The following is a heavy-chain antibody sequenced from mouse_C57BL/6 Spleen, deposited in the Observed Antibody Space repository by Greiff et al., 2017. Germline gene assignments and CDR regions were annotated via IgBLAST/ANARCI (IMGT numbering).Heavy chain of an antibody. Sequence: QVQLQQPGAELVMPGASVKLSCKASGYTFTSYWMHWVKQRPGQGLEWIGEIDPSDSYTNYNQKFKGKSTLTVDKSSSTAYMQLSSLTSEDSAVYYCARWGKYDYGPFAYWGQGTLVTVSA. CDR3: ARWGKYDYGPFAY. D-gene: IGHD2-4*01. V-gene: IGHV1-69*01. J-gene: IGHJ3*01. CDR1: GYTFTSYW. CDR2: IDPSDSYT.